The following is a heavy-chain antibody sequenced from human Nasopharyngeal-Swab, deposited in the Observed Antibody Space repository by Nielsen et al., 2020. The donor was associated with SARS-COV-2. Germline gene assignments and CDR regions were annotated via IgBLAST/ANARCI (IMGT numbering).Heavy chain of an antibody. J-gene: IGHJ3*02. Sequence: GGSLRLSCTASGFTFSNYAMTWVRQAPGKGLEWVSSIRVSGDTTYYADSVKGRFTIPRDSSKNTLYLQMNSLRAEDTALYYCAKVKSGTSYDAFDIWGQGTMVTVSS. V-gene: IGHV3-23*01. CDR2: IRVSGDTT. D-gene: IGHD1-26*01. CDR1: GFTFSNYA. CDR3: AKVKSGTSYDAFDI.